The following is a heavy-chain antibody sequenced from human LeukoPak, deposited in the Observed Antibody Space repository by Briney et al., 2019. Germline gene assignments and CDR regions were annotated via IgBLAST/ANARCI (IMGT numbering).Heavy chain of an antibody. CDR3: AREAVVVAAPDAFDI. D-gene: IGHD2-15*01. Sequence: SQTLSLTCTVSGGSISSGDYYWSWIRQPPGKGLEWIGYIYYSGSTYYNPSLKSRVTISVDTSKNQFSLKLSSVTAADTAVYYCAREAVVVAAPDAFDICGQGTMVTVSS. CDR1: GGSISSGDYY. J-gene: IGHJ3*02. CDR2: IYYSGST. V-gene: IGHV4-30-4*08.